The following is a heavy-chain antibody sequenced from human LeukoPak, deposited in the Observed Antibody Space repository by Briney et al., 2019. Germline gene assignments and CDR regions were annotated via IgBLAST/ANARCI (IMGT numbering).Heavy chain of an antibody. D-gene: IGHD3-3*01. J-gene: IGHJ6*02. Sequence: GGSLRLSCAASGFTVSSTYMSWVRQAPGKGLEWVSVIYSGGKVYYIDSVKGRFTISRDNAKNSLYLQMNSLRAEDTAVYYCARDSAGDSYYDFWSGPSYGMDVWGQGTTVTVSS. CDR1: GFTVSSTY. V-gene: IGHV3-53*01. CDR3: ARDSAGDSYYDFWSGPSYGMDV. CDR2: IYSGGKV.